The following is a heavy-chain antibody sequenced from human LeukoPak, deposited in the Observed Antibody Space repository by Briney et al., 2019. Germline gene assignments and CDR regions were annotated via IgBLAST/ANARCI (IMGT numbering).Heavy chain of an antibody. CDR2: IYSGGST. CDR1: GFTVSSNY. D-gene: IGHD3-22*01. CDR3: ARGLEGYDSSGYYFDY. V-gene: IGHV3-66*02. Sequence: GGSLRLSCAASGFTVSSNYMSWVRQAPGKGLEWVSVIYSGGSTYYADSVKGRFTISRDKSKNTLYLQMNSLRAEDTAVYYCARGLEGYDSSGYYFDYWGQGALVTVSS. J-gene: IGHJ4*02.